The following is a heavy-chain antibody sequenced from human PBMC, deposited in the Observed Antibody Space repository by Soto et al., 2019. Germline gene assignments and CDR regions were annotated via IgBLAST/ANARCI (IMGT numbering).Heavy chain of an antibody. CDR3: ARANSGDDDEFDY. Sequence: ASVKASCKASGYTFTGYYIHWVRHAPGQGLEWMGWISPNSGGTNSAQKFQGRVTMTRDTSINSVYMEVSRLRSDDTAVYFCARANSGDDDEFDYWGQGTPVTVSS. CDR1: GYTFTGYY. D-gene: IGHD5-12*01. CDR2: ISPNSGGT. V-gene: IGHV1-2*02. J-gene: IGHJ4*02.